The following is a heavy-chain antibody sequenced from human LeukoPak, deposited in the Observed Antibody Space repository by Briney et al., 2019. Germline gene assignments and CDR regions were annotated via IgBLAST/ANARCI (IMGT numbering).Heavy chain of an antibody. J-gene: IGHJ5*02. V-gene: IGHV4-34*01. CDR3: ARGNPYLVTTRLNWFDP. CDR1: GGSFRGYY. Sequence: PSETLSLTCAVYGGSFRGYYWSWIRQPPGKGLEWIGEINHSGSTNYNPSPKSRVTIAVDTSKNQFSLKLSSVTAADTAVYYCARGNPYLVTTRLNWFDPWGQGTLVTVSS. D-gene: IGHD3-9*01. CDR2: INHSGST.